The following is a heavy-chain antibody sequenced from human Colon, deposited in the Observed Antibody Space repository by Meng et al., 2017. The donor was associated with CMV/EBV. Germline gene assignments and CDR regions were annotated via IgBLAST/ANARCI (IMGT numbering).Heavy chain of an antibody. Sequence: GESLKISCAASGFTFSSYAMSWVRQAPGKGLEWVSGISGSGGSTYYADSVKGRFTISRDNSKNTLYLQMNSLRAEDTAVYYCAKSLVDTAMDLDEWGQETLVTVSS. CDR2: ISGSGGST. J-gene: IGHJ4*02. CDR3: AKSLVDTAMDLDE. V-gene: IGHV3-23*01. D-gene: IGHD5-18*01. CDR1: GFTFSSYA.